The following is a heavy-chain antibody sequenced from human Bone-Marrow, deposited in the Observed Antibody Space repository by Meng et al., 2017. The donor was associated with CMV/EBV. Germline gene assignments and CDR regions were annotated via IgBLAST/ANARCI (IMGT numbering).Heavy chain of an antibody. Sequence: GGSLRLSCAASGFTLSSYWMHWVRQAPGKGLVWVSHINSDGSSTSYADSVKGRFTISRDNAKNTLYLQMNSLRAEDTAVYYCARDSYYYGSGEGYYYYYGMDVWGQGTTVTVSS. D-gene: IGHD3-10*01. CDR3: ARDSYYYGSGEGYYYYYGMDV. J-gene: IGHJ6*02. V-gene: IGHV3-74*01. CDR2: INSDGSST. CDR1: GFTLSSYW.